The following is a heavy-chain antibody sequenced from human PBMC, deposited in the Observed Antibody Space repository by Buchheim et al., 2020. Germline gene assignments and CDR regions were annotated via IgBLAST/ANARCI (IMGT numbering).Heavy chain of an antibody. V-gene: IGHV3-23*01. Sequence: EVQLLESGGGLVQPGGSLRLSCAASGFTFSSYAMSWVRQAPGKGLEWVSAISGSGGSTYYADSVKGRFTISRANSKNTLYLQMNSLRAEDTAVYYCAKDSIMVQGVTNYYFDYWGQGTL. D-gene: IGHD3-10*01. CDR2: ISGSGGST. J-gene: IGHJ4*02. CDR1: GFTFSSYA. CDR3: AKDSIMVQGVTNYYFDY.